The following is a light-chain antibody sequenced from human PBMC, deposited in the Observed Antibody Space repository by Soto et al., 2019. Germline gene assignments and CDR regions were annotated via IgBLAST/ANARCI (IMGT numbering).Light chain of an antibody. CDR2: AAS. CDR1: QSIRKY. CDR3: QHWS. Sequence: DIQMTQSPYSLSASVGDRVIITCRASQSIRKYLNWYQHKPGKVPTPLIYAASSLQSGVPSRFSGSGSGTEFTLTISRLQPEDVATYYCQHWSLGQGTKVDIK. V-gene: IGKV1-39*01. J-gene: IGKJ1*01.